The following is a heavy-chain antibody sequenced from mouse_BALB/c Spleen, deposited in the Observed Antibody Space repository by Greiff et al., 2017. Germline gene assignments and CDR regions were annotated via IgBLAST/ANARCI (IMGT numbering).Heavy chain of an antibody. CDR2: IWSGGST. V-gene: IGHV2-2*02. Sequence: VKLQESGPGLVQPSQSLSITCTVSGFSLTSYGVHWVRQSPGKGLEWLGVIWSGGSTDYNAAFISRLSISKDNSKSQVFFKMNSLQANDTAIYYCASHYGNYYWYFDVWGAGTTVTVSS. CDR1: GFSLTSYG. D-gene: IGHD2-1*01. CDR3: ASHYGNYYWYFDV. J-gene: IGHJ1*01.